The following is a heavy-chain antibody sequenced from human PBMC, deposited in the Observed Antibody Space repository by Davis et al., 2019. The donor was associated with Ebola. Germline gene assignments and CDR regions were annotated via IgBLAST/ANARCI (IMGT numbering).Heavy chain of an antibody. Sequence: PGGSLRLSCAGSGFTFSNSPMHWVRQAPGKGLEWVGPIWYDGSVKYYGDSVKGRFTISRDNSKNTLYLQMNSLRAEDTAVYYCVRDPALVVTGGGWFFGLWGRGTLVTVSS. CDR3: VRDPALVVTGGGWFFGL. J-gene: IGHJ2*01. CDR1: GFTFSNSP. V-gene: IGHV3-33*01. CDR2: IWYDGSVK. D-gene: IGHD2-21*02.